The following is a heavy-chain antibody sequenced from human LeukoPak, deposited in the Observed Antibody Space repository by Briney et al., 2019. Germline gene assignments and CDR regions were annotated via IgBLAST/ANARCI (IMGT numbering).Heavy chain of an antibody. D-gene: IGHD3-3*01. Sequence: ASVKVSCKASGYTFTGYYMHWVRQAPGQGLEWMGWISAYNGNTNYAQKLQGRVTMTTDTSTSTAYTELRSLRSDDTAVYYCARDTPPADFWSGYYTSYYYYMDVWGKGTTVTVSS. CDR1: GYTFTGYY. CDR2: ISAYNGNT. J-gene: IGHJ6*03. CDR3: ARDTPPADFWSGYYTSYYYYMDV. V-gene: IGHV1-18*04.